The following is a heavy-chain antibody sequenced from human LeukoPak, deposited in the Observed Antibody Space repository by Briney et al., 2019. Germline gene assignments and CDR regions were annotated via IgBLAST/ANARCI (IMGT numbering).Heavy chain of an antibody. CDR3: AKDFVGYCSGGSCYRCDY. Sequence: GGSLRLSCAASGFTFSSYGMHWVHQAPGKGLEWVAVISYDGSNKYYADSVKGRFTISRDNSKNTLYLQMNSLRAEDTAVYYCAKDFVGYCSGGSCYRCDYWGQGTLVTVSS. D-gene: IGHD2-15*01. CDR1: GFTFSSYG. J-gene: IGHJ4*02. CDR2: ISYDGSNK. V-gene: IGHV3-30*18.